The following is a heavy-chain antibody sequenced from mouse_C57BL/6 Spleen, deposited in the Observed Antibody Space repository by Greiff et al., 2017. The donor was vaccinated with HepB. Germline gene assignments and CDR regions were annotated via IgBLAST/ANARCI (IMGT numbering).Heavy chain of an antibody. D-gene: IGHD1-1*01. J-gene: IGHJ2*01. CDR2: IDPETGGT. V-gene: IGHV1-15*01. Sequence: VQLQQSGAELVRPGASLPLSCRASGSTFTTYEMHWVRQTPVHGLEGIGAIDPETGGTAYNQKFKGKAILTADKSSSTAYMELRSLTSEDSAVYYCTRRDYGSSYDYWGQGTTLTVSS. CDR1: GSTFTTYE. CDR3: TRRDYGSSYDY.